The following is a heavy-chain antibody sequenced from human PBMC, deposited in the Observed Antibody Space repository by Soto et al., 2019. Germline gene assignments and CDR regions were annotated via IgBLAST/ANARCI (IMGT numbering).Heavy chain of an antibody. Sequence: SETLSLTCTVSGVSISTSSYYWDWIRQPPGKGLEWIGSAYGSGRSSYNPSLKSRVTISVDTSKSQFSLKLSSVTAADTAVYYCARHVHDTTTSDLRWFDPWGQGTLVTVSS. CDR3: ARHVHDTTTSDLRWFDP. D-gene: IGHD1-26*01. V-gene: IGHV4-39*01. J-gene: IGHJ5*02. CDR1: GVSISTSSYY. CDR2: AYGSGRS.